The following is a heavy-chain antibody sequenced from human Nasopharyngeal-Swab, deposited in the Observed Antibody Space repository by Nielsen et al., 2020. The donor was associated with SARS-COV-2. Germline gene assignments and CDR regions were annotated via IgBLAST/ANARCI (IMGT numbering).Heavy chain of an antibody. D-gene: IGHD6-13*01. Sequence: GSLRLSCAASGFTFSTYSMNWIRQPPGKGLEWIGEINHSGSTNYNPSLKSRVTISVDTSKNQFSLKLSSVTAADTAVYYCSAAGGNYWGQGTLVTVSS. CDR1: GFTFSTYS. CDR3: SAAGGNY. J-gene: IGHJ4*02. V-gene: IGHV4-34*08. CDR2: INHSGST.